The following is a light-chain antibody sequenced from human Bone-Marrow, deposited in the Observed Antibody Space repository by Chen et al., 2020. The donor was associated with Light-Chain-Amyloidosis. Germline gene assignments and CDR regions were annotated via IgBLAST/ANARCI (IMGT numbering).Light chain of an antibody. CDR3: QQYGTSPLT. V-gene: IGKV3-20*01. CDR2: GSS. CDR1: QTIRSNY. J-gene: IGKJ4*01. Sequence: EIVLTQSPGTLSLSPGEGANLPCRASQTIRSNYLTWYQQKFGQAPRLLLYGSSSRATGIPDRFTGSGSGTDFTLTINRLEPEDFAMYYCQQYGTSPLTFGGGTKVEIK.